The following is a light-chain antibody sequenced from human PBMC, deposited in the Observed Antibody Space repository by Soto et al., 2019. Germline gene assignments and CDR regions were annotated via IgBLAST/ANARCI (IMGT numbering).Light chain of an antibody. CDR2: EGN. J-gene: IGLJ3*02. CDR3: CSYTDGSSLL. Sequence: QSALTQPASVSESPGQSISISCGGGRNDIGTYNLVSWYQQHPGKAPKLIIYEGNKRPSVVSNRFSGSRSGNTAYLTISGRQAEDEADYDCCSYTDGSSLLFGGGTKLTVL. CDR1: RNDIGTYNL. V-gene: IGLV2-23*01.